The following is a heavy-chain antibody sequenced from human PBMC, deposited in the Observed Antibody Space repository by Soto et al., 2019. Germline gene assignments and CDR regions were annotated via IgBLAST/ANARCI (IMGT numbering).Heavy chain of an antibody. J-gene: IGHJ6*02. CDR2: INAGNGNT. V-gene: IGHV1-3*01. CDR1: GYTFTSYA. CDR3: AVLYGMDV. Sequence: GSVQVSCKASGYTFTSYAMHWVRQAPGQRLEWMGWINAGNGNTEYSQKFQGRVTITRDTSASTAYMELSSLRSEYTAVYYCAVLYGMDVWGQGTTVTVSS.